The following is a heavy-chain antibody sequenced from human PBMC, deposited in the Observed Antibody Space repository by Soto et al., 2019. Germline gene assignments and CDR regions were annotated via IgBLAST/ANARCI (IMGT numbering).Heavy chain of an antibody. CDR3: ARDLGPFTMGARDYYYYYGMDV. Sequence: GGSLRLSCAASGFTFSSYSMNWVRQAPGKGLEWVSYISSSSSTIYYADSVKGRFTISRDNAKNSLYLQMNSLRDEDTAVYYCARDLGPFTMGARDYYYYYGMDVWGQGTTVTVSS. D-gene: IGHD3-10*01. J-gene: IGHJ6*02. CDR1: GFTFSSYS. V-gene: IGHV3-48*02. CDR2: ISSSSSTI.